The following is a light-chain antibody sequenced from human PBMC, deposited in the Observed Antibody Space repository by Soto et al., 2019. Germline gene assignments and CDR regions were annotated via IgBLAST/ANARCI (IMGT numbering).Light chain of an antibody. CDR2: AAS. J-gene: IGKJ4*01. CDR1: QSISTY. V-gene: IGKV1-39*01. CDR3: QQTYTKPLT. Sequence: DIQMTQSPSSLSASVGDRVTITCRANQSISTYLNWFQQKPGKAPKLLIYAASSLQSGVPSRFSGSGSGTDFTLTISRLQPEDLATYYCQQTYTKPLTFGGGAKVEI.